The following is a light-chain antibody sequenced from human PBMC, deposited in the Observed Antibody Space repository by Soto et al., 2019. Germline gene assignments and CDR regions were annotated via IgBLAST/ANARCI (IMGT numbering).Light chain of an antibody. CDR3: QQYGSSPRYS. CDR2: AVS. CDR1: QSVDSRY. J-gene: IGKJ2*03. V-gene: IGKV3-20*01. Sequence: IVLTQSPGTMSLSPGERATLSCRASQSVDSRYLAWYQQKPGQAPRLVIHAVSRRATGIPDRVSGSGSGTDFTLTISRLEPEDFAEYYCQQYGSSPRYSFGQGTYLEIK.